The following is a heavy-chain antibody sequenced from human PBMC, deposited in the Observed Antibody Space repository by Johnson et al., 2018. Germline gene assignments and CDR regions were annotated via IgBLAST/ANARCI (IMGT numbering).Heavy chain of an antibody. D-gene: IGHD4-17*01. CDR3: ARWGTTGDALDI. CDR2: IYSGGST. J-gene: IGHJ3*02. V-gene: IGHV3-66*01. Sequence: VQLVQSGGGLVQPGRSLRLSCAASGFTFDDYAMHWVRQAPGKGLEWVSVIYSGGSTYYADSVKGRFTISRDNSKNTLYLQMNSLRAEDTAVYYCARWGTTGDALDIWGQWTMVTVSS. CDR1: GFTFDDYA.